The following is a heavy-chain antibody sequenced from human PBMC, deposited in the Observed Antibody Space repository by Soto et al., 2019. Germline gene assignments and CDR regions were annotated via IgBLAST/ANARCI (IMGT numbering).Heavy chain of an antibody. CDR1: GFTFSSYE. CDR3: ARPAIVATINFVSFDY. CDR2: ISSSGSTI. J-gene: IGHJ4*02. D-gene: IGHD5-12*01. V-gene: IGHV3-48*03. Sequence: GWSLRLSCAASGFTFSSYEMNWVRQAPGKGLEWVSYISSSGSTIYYADSVKGRFTISRDNAKNSLYLQMNSLRAEDTAVYYCARPAIVATINFVSFDYWGQGTLVT.